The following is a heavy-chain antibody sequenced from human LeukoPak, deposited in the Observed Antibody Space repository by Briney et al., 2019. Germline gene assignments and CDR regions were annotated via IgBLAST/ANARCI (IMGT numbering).Heavy chain of an antibody. CDR2: ISGSGNTT. J-gene: IGHJ4*02. CDR1: GFTFSSYA. D-gene: IGHD6-19*01. CDR3: AKGGLAVAGPPGSYVDY. V-gene: IGHV3-23*01. Sequence: PGGSLRLSCAASGFTFSSYAINWVRQAPGKGLEWVSGISGSGNTTYYADSVKGRFTIFRDNSKNTLYLQMNSLRAEDTAVYYRAKGGLAVAGPPGSYVDYWGQGTLVTVSS.